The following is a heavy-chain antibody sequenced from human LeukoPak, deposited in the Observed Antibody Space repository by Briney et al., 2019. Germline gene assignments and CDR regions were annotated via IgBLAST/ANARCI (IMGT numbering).Heavy chain of an antibody. V-gene: IGHV3-7*01. D-gene: IGHD3-10*01. CDR1: GFTFSSYW. CDR2: IKQDGSEK. J-gene: IGHJ6*02. CDR3: AREGHILWFGELLDLNYGMDV. Sequence: PGGSLRLSCAASGFTFSSYWMSWVRQAPGKGLEWVANIKQDGSEKYYVDSVKGRFTISRDNAKNSLYLQMNSLRAEDTAVYYCAREGHILWFGELLDLNYGMDVWGQGTTVTVSS.